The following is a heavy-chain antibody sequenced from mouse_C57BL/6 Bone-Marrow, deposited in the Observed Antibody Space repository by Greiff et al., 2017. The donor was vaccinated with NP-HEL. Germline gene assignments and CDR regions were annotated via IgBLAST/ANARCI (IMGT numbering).Heavy chain of an antibody. V-gene: IGHV1-64*01. CDR1: GYTFTSYW. CDR2: IHPNSGST. J-gene: IGHJ2*01. CDR3: ARPPYYYGSRGYFDY. D-gene: IGHD1-1*01. Sequence: VQLKQPGAELVKPGASVKLSCKASGYTFTSYWMHWVKQRPGQGLEWIGMIHPNSGSTNYNEKFKSKATLTVDKSSSTAYMQLSSLTSEDSAVYYCARPPYYYGSRGYFDYWGQGTTLTVSS.